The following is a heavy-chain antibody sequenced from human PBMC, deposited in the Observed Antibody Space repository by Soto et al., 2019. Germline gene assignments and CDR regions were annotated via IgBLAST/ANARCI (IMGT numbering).Heavy chain of an antibody. CDR1: GYTFTGYY. Sequence: ASVKVSFKASGYTFTGYYMHWVRQAPGQGLEWMGWINPNSGATNYSQKFQGWVTMTRDTSISTAYMELSRLRSGDTAVYYCARGSRTAAGTGAFDIWGQGTMVTVSS. D-gene: IGHD6-13*01. CDR2: INPNSGAT. CDR3: ARGSRTAAGTGAFDI. J-gene: IGHJ3*02. V-gene: IGHV1-2*04.